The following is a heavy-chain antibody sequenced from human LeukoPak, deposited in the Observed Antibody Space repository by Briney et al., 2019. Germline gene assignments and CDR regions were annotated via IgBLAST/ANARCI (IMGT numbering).Heavy chain of an antibody. CDR1: GGTFNNSA. J-gene: IGHJ5*02. V-gene: IGHV1-69*05. D-gene: IGHD4-17*01. CDR3: ARDVHGDYGSGWFDP. CDR2: IMPLFGTA. Sequence: SSVKVSCKTSGGTFNNSAISWVRQAPGQGLEWLGGIMPLFGTAGYAQKFQGRVTITKDEFTRTVYLELTSLTSDDTAVYYCARDVHGDYGSGWFDPWGQGTLVSVSS.